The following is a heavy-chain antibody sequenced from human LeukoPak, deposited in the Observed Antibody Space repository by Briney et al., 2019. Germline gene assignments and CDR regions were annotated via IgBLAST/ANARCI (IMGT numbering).Heavy chain of an antibody. CDR1: GGTFSSYA. D-gene: IGHD3-10*01. J-gene: IGHJ4*02. Sequence: GASVKVSCKASGGTFSSYAISWVRQAPGQGLEWMGGIIPIFGTANYAQKFQGRVTMTTDTSTSTAYMELRSLRSDDTAVYYCARVVRPGYGSGSYYGDYWGQGTLVTVSS. CDR3: ARVVRPGYGSGSYYGDY. V-gene: IGHV1-69*05. CDR2: IIPIFGTA.